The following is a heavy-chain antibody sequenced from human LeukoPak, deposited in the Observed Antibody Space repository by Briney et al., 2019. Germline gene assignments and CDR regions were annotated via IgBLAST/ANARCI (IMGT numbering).Heavy chain of an antibody. CDR2: INPNSGGT. J-gene: IGHJ4*02. CDR1: GYTFTGYY. Sequence: GASVKVSCKASGYTFTGYYMHWVRQAPGQGLEWMGWINPNSGGTKNAQKFQGRVTMTRDTSISTAYMELSRLRSDDTAVYYCARDLYDSSGYYYDPQPLDYWGQGTLVTVSS. V-gene: IGHV1-2*02. CDR3: ARDLYDSSGYYYDPQPLDY. D-gene: IGHD3-22*01.